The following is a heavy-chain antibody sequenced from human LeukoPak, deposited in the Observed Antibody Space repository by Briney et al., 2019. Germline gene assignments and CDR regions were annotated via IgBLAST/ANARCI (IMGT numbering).Heavy chain of an antibody. Sequence: GGSLRLSCAASGFTFSSYAMSWVRQAPGKGLEWVSYISSSGSTIYYADSVKGRFTIPRGNSKNTLYLQMNSLRAEDTAVYYCARAAARYYFDYWGQGTLVTVSS. V-gene: IGHV3-23*01. CDR3: ARAAARYYFDY. D-gene: IGHD2-2*01. CDR2: ISSSGSTI. J-gene: IGHJ4*02. CDR1: GFTFSSYA.